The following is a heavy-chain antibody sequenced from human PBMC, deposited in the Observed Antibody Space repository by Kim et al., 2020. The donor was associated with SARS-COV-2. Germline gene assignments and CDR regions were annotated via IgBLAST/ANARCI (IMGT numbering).Heavy chain of an antibody. J-gene: IGHJ2*01. V-gene: IGHV3-72*01. Sequence: GGSLRLSCAASGFTLSDHYVDWVRQAPGKGLEWVGRSRNKADRYSTEYAASVKGRFTISRDDSKNSLSLQMNSLIIEDTAVYYCARDLRPYGSGRYFDLWGRGTLVTVSS. CDR1: GFTLSDHY. CDR3: ARDLRPYGSGRYFDL. CDR2: SRNKADRYST. D-gene: IGHD3-10*01.